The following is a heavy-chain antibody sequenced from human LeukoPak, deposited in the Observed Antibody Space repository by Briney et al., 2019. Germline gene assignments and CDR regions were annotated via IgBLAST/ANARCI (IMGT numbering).Heavy chain of an antibody. Sequence: SVKVSCKASGGTFSSYAISWVRQAPGQGLEWMGGIIPIFGTANYAQKFQGRVTITADESTSTAYMELSSLRSEDTAVYYCALYYDFWSGYYSSYFDYWGQGTLVTVSS. J-gene: IGHJ4*02. CDR3: ALYYDFWSGYYSSYFDY. CDR1: GGTFSSYA. V-gene: IGHV1-69*01. CDR2: IIPIFGTA. D-gene: IGHD3-3*01.